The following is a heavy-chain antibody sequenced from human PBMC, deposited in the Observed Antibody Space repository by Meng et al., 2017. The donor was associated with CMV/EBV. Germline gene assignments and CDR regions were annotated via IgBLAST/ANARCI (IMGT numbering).Heavy chain of an antibody. Sequence: GESLKISCAASGFTFSSYAMSWVRQAPGKGLEWVSSISSSSSYIYYADSVKGRFTISRDNAKNSLYLQMNSLRAEDTAVYYCASRTAVAEFDYWGQGTLVTVSS. CDR1: GFTFSSYA. CDR3: ASRTAVAEFDY. V-gene: IGHV3-21*01. J-gene: IGHJ4*02. D-gene: IGHD6-19*01. CDR2: ISSSSSYI.